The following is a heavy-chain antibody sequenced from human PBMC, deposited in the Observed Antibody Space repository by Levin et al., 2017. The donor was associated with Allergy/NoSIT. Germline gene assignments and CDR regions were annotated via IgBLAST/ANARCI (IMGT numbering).Heavy chain of an antibody. CDR2: IYYSGST. V-gene: IGHV4-39*01. CDR1: GGSISSSSYY. Sequence: PSETLSLTCTVSGGSISSSSYYWGWIRQPPGKGLEWIGSIYYSGSTYYNPSLKSRVTISVDTSKNQFSLKLSSVTAADTAVYYCARHETRNYYFDYWGQGTLVTVSS. J-gene: IGHJ4*02. CDR3: ARHETRNYYFDY.